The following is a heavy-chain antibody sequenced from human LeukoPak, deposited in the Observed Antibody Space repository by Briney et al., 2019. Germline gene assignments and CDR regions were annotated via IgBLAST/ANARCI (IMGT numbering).Heavy chain of an antibody. V-gene: IGHV3-72*01. Sequence: PGGSLRLSCAASGFTFSDHYMDWVRQAPGKGLEWVGRTRNKANSYTTEYAASVKGRFTISRDDSKNSLYLQMHSLKTEDTAVYYCARGDYDFWSGYPYWGQGTLVTVSS. CDR3: ARGDYDFWSGYPY. CDR2: TRNKANSYTT. J-gene: IGHJ4*02. D-gene: IGHD3-3*01. CDR1: GFTFSDHY.